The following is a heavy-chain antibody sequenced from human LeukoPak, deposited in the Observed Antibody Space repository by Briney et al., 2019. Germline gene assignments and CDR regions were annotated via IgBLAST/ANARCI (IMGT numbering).Heavy chain of an antibody. D-gene: IGHD6-19*01. CDR2: IYHSGST. V-gene: IGHV4-4*02. CDR1: GGSISSSNW. Sequence: PSETLSLTCAVSGGSISSSNWWSWVRQPPGKGLEWIGEIYHSGSTNYNPSLKSRVTISVDKSKNQFSLKPSSVTAADTAVYYCARQRQWPYYFDYWGQGTLVTVSS. CDR3: ARQRQWPYYFDY. J-gene: IGHJ4*02.